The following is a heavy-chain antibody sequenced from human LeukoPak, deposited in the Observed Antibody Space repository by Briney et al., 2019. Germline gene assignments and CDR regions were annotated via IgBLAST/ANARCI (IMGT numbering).Heavy chain of an antibody. Sequence: GGSLRLSCAASGFTFSSYDMHWVRHATGKGLEWVSAIGTAGDTYYPGSVKGRFTISRENAKNSLYLQMNSLRAGDTAVYYCARGGDDYGDENAFDIWGQGTMVTVSS. D-gene: IGHD4-17*01. V-gene: IGHV3-13*01. CDR2: IGTAGDT. CDR1: GFTFSSYD. J-gene: IGHJ3*02. CDR3: ARGGDDYGDENAFDI.